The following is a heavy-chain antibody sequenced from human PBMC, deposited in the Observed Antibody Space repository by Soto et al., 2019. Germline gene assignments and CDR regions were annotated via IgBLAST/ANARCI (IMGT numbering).Heavy chain of an antibody. CDR2: ISGGGGTT. J-gene: IGHJ4*02. CDR3: AKDQRGGCGYGRGFDY. CDR1: GFTFSSYA. Sequence: HPGGSLRLSCAASGFTFSSYAMSWVRQAPGKGLEWVSVISGGGGTTYYADSVKGRFTISRDNSKNTLCLQMNSLRAEDTAVYYFAKDQRGGCGYGRGFDYWGQGTLVTVSS. D-gene: IGHD5-18*01. V-gene: IGHV3-23*01.